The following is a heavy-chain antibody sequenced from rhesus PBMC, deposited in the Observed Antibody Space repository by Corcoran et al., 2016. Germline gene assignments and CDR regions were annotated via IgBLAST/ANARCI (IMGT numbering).Heavy chain of an antibody. CDR3: ARDLGKGSIAAAAANFDY. CDR2: ISNGAVST. Sequence: EVQLVESGGGLAKPGGSLRLSCAASGFTFSDDYMDWGRQAPGKGLGWFSRISNGAVSTWYADSVKGRFTISRENAKNTLYFQMNSLRAEDTAVYYCARDLGKGSIAAAAANFDYWGQGVLVTVSS. CDR1: GFTFSDDY. D-gene: IGHD6-31*01. J-gene: IGHJ4*01. V-gene: IGHV3-178*01.